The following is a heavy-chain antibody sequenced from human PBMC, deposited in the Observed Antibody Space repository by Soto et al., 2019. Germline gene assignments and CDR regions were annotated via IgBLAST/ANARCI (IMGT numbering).Heavy chain of an antibody. CDR3: SDSGSYTDV. J-gene: IGHJ6*03. CDR2: IKEDGSYK. CDR1: GFTFSSYW. V-gene: IGHV3-7*01. Sequence: EVQLVESGGGLVQPGGSLRLSCAASGFTFSSYWMTWVRQAPGKGLEWVANIKEDGSYKYYVDSVKGRFTISRDNAKNSVYLQMNSLRAEDTGVYYCSDSGSYTDVWGKGTTVTVSS. D-gene: IGHD5-12*01.